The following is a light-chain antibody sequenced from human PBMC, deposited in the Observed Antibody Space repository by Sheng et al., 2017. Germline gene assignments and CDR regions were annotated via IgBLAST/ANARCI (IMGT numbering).Light chain of an antibody. J-gene: IGLJ2*01. CDR1: TSDVGGYNY. V-gene: IGLV2-14*03. Sequence: QSALTQPASVSGSPGESITISCTGTTSDVGGYNYVSWYQHHPGKAPKLMIYDVSYRPSGVSYRFSGSKSGNTASLTISGLQAEDEGDYYCNSYTSRNSVLFGGGTKLTVL. CDR3: NSYTSRNSVL. CDR2: DVS.